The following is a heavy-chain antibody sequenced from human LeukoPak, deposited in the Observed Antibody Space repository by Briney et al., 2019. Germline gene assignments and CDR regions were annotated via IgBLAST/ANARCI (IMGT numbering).Heavy chain of an antibody. V-gene: IGHV3-49*03. CDR2: IRAKIYGGTT. J-gene: IGHJ4*02. D-gene: IGHD4-23*01. CDR1: GFTFGDYA. CDR3: ARADYGGNAGGF. Sequence: GGSLRLSCTASGFTFGDYAMSWFRQAPGKGLEWVGFIRAKIYGGTTQYAASVKDRFTISRDDSKSIAYLQMNSLKTEDTAVYYCARADYGGNAGGFWGQGTLVTVSS.